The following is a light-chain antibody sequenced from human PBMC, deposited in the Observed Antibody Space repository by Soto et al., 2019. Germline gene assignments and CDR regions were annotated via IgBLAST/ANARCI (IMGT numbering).Light chain of an antibody. CDR2: GYT. Sequence: VLTQPPSVSGAPGQTVTISCAGTSSNIGSNYDVHWYQHLPGTAPKLLIFGYTNRPPGVPDRFSGSKSGTSASLAITGLQSEDEAAYYCQSYDSDVSAWVFGGGTKVTVL. J-gene: IGLJ3*02. CDR3: QSYDSDVSAWV. V-gene: IGLV1-40*01. CDR1: SSNIGSNYD.